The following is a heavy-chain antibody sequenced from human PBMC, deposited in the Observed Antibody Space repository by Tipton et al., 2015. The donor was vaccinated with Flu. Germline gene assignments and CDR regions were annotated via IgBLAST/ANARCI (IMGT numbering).Heavy chain of an antibody. Sequence: SLRLSCAASGFTFSSYWMHWVRQAPGKGLVWVSRINSDGSSTSYADSVKGRFTISRDNAKNTLYLQMNSLRAEDTALYYCAKGSSVNLYSYGSHDAFDIWGQGTMVTVSS. V-gene: IGHV3-74*01. CDR2: INSDGSST. D-gene: IGHD5-18*01. J-gene: IGHJ3*02. CDR3: AKGSSVNLYSYGSHDAFDI. CDR1: GFTFSSYW.